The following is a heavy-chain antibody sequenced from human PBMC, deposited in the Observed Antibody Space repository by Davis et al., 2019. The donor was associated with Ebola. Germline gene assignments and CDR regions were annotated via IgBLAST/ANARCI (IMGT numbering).Heavy chain of an antibody. CDR3: ARACPGAALGN. V-gene: IGHV3-74*01. J-gene: IGHJ4*02. CDR2: ITGDGTGA. CDR1: GFSFSSFW. D-gene: IGHD1-26*01. Sequence: PGGSLRLSCAASGFSFSSFWIHWVRQGPGKGLMWVARITGDGTGATYADSVMDRFTISRDNAKNTVYLQMNSLTVEDTAVYYCARACPGAALGNWGQGDLVTVAS.